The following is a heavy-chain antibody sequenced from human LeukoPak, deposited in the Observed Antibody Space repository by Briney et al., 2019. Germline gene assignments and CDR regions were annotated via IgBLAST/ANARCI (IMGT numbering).Heavy chain of an antibody. J-gene: IGHJ4*02. CDR2: INHSGST. Sequence: YGGXXXGYYWSWIRQPPGKGLEWIGEINHSGSTNYNPSLKSRVTISVDTSKNQFSLKLSSVTAADTAVYYCARGLEVGSSWYYFDYWGQGTLVTVSS. D-gene: IGHD6-13*01. CDR3: ARGLEVGSSWYYFDY. CDR1: GGXXXGYY. V-gene: IGHV4-34*01.